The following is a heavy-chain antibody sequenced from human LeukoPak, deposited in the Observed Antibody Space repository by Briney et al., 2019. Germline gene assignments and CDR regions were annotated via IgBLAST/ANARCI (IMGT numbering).Heavy chain of an antibody. V-gene: IGHV1-46*01. CDR3: ASTSSGWYARYDY. D-gene: IGHD6-19*01. CDR1: GYTFTNYY. CDR2: ITPSGGST. Sequence: GASVKVSCKASGYTFTNYYMHWVRQAPGQGLEWLGLITPSGGSTWYAQKFQGRVTMTRDTSISTAYMELSRLRSDDTAVYYCASTSSGWYARYDYWGQGTLVTVSS. J-gene: IGHJ4*02.